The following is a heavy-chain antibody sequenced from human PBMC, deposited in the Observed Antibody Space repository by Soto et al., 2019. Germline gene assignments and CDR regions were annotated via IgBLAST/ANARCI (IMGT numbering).Heavy chain of an antibody. CDR2: IGWNSGSI. D-gene: IGHD2-21*02. Sequence: GGSLRLSCAASGFTFDDYAMHWVRQAPGKGLEWVSGIGWNSGSIGYADSVKGRFTISRDNAKNSLYLQMNSLRAEDTALYYCAKEVYCGGDCYGGYFDYWGQGTLVTVSS. V-gene: IGHV3-9*01. J-gene: IGHJ4*02. CDR1: GFTFDDYA. CDR3: AKEVYCGGDCYGGYFDY.